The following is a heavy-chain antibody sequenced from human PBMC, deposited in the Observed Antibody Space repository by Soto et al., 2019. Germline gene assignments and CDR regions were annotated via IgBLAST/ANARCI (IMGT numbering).Heavy chain of an antibody. V-gene: IGHV3-23*01. CDR3: AKDRWGHGSGALDI. J-gene: IGHJ3*02. Sequence: EVQLLESGGGLVQPGGSLRLSCAASGFTFSSYAMSWVRQAPGKGLEWVSAISGSGGSTYYADSVKGRFTISRDNSKNTLYLQMNRMRAEDTAVYYCAKDRWGHGSGALDIWGQGTMFTVSS. D-gene: IGHD2-15*01. CDR2: ISGSGGST. CDR1: GFTFSSYA.